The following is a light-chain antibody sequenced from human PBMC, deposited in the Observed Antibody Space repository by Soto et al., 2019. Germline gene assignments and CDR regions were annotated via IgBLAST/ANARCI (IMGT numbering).Light chain of an antibody. CDR2: DVS. Sequence: SALTQPASVSGSPGQSITISCTGTSSDVGGYNYVSWYQQHPGKAPKLMIYDVSNRPSGVSNRFSGSKSGNTASLTISWLQAEDEADYYCSSYTSSSTLVFGGGTKLTVL. CDR3: SSYTSSSTLV. CDR1: SSDVGGYNY. J-gene: IGLJ2*01. V-gene: IGLV2-14*01.